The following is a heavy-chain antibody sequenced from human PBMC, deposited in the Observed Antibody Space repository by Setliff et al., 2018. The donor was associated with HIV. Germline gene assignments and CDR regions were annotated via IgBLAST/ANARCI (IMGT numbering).Heavy chain of an antibody. CDR2: IIPIFGTA. D-gene: IGHD6-19*01. CDR1: GGTFSSYA. CDR3: ARNGPHGSGWYNYFDF. J-gene: IGHJ4*02. Sequence: SVKVSCKASGGTFSSYAISWVRQAPGQGLEWMGGIIPIFGTANYAQKFQGRVTITTDESTNTAYMEVSSLRSEDTAVYYCARNGPHGSGWYNYFDFWGQGTLVTAPQ. V-gene: IGHV1-69*05.